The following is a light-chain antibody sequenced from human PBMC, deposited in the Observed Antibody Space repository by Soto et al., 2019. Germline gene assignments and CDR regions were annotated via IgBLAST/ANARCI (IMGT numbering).Light chain of an antibody. CDR2: DAS. Sequence: ETVLTQSPATLSLSPGERATLSCRASQSVDFYLAWYQQKSGQAPRLLIYDASNRATGIPARFSGSGSGTDFTLTISSREPEDFAVYYCQQRKIWPPITFGQGTRLEIK. J-gene: IGKJ5*01. CDR3: QQRKIWPPIT. CDR1: QSVDFY. V-gene: IGKV3-11*01.